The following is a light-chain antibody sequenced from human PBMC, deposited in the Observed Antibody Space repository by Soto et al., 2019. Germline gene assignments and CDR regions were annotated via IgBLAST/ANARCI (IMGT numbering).Light chain of an antibody. CDR1: SSDVGGYNS. J-gene: IGLJ2*01. V-gene: IGLV2-14*01. Sequence: QSVLTQPASVSGSPGQSITISCTGASSDVGGYNSVSWYQQHPGKAPKLVIYDVSNRPSGVSNRLSGSKSGNTASLTISGLQAEDEADYYCTSYTSSSLLVFGGGTKVTVL. CDR3: TSYTSSSLLV. CDR2: DVS.